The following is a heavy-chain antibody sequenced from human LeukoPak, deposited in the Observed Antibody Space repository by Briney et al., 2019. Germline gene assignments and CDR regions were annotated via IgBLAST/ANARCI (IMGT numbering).Heavy chain of an antibody. Sequence: SETLSLTCTVSGGSISSSSYYWGWIRQPPGKGLEWIGSIYYSGSTYYNPSLKSRVTISVDTSKNQFSLKLSSVTAADTAVYYCAAGPDIEDAFDIWGQGTMVTVSS. V-gene: IGHV4-39*07. D-gene: IGHD2-15*01. CDR1: GGSISSSSYY. CDR2: IYYSGST. J-gene: IGHJ3*02. CDR3: AAGPDIEDAFDI.